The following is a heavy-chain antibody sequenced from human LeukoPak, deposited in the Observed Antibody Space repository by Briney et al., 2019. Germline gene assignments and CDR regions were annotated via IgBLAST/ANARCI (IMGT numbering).Heavy chain of an antibody. J-gene: IGHJ3*02. V-gene: IGHV5-51*01. Sequence: GASLQISCQGSRSSFMNYWIGWVRQLPGKGLEWMGIIHTGDSDTKYSPSLQGQVTISVDKSISTPYLQWSSLKASDTAMYYCARTNIAARPFDIWGQGTMVTVSS. D-gene: IGHD6-6*01. CDR3: ARTNIAARPFDI. CDR1: RSSFMNYW. CDR2: IHTGDSDT.